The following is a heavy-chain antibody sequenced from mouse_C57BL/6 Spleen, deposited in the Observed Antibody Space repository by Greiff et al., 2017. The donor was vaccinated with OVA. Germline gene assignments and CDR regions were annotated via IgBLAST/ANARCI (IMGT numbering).Heavy chain of an antibody. CDR1: RFTFSDYG. V-gene: IGHV5-17*01. CDR2: ISSGSSTI. J-gene: IGHJ3*01. Sequence: EVMLVESGGGLVKPGGSLKLSCAASRFTFSDYGMHWVRQAPEKGLEWVAYISSGSSTIYYADTVKGRFTISRDNAKNTLFLQMTSLRSEDTAMYYCARPRGSWFAYWGQGTLVTVSA. CDR3: ARPRGSWFAY.